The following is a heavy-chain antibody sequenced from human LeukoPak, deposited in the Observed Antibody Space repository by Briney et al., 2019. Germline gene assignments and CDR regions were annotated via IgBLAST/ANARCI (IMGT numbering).Heavy chain of an antibody. J-gene: IGHJ4*02. Sequence: GGSLRLSCEASGFTFSNAWMSWVRQAPGKGMEWVSALSDSGTTTYYADSVKGRFTISRDISKNTLYLQMNSLRAEDTAVYYCAKDHSRLEHPIWGQGTLVTVSS. CDR1: GFTFSNAW. D-gene: IGHD1-1*01. CDR3: AKDHSRLEHPI. CDR2: LSDSGTTT. V-gene: IGHV3-23*01.